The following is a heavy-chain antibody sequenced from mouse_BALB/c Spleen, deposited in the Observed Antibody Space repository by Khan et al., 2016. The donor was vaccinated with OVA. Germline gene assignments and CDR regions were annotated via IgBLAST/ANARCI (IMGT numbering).Heavy chain of an antibody. D-gene: IGHD2-14*01. CDR3: VRDGAYHRNDGWFAY. V-gene: IGHV1-4*01. CDR1: GYTFTSYT. CDR2: INPSNGYT. J-gene: IGHJ3*01. Sequence: QVQLQQSGAELARPGASVKMSCKASGYTFTSYTLHWIKTRPGQGLEWIGYINPSNGYTNYNQKFKDKATLTTAKSSTTAYLQLSSRTSDDSAVYNCVRDGAYHRNDGWFAYWGQGTLVTVAA.